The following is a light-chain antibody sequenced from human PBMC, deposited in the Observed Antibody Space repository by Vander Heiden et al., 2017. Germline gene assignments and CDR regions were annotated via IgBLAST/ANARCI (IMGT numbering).Light chain of an antibody. CDR3: SSYTSITTLGVV. V-gene: IGLV2-14*01. Sequence: QSALTQPASVSGSPGPSITISCAGTSSDVGGYKFVSWYQQHPGKAPKLMIYDVTNRPSGVSNRFSGSKSGNTASLTISGLQAEDEADYYCSSYTSITTLGVVFGGGTKLTVL. J-gene: IGLJ2*01. CDR2: DVT. CDR1: SSDVGGYKF.